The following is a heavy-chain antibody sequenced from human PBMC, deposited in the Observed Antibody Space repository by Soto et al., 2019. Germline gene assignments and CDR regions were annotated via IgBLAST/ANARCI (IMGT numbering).Heavy chain of an antibody. CDR3: VRDVYNWNSCDLFDI. J-gene: IGHJ3*02. D-gene: IGHD1-7*01. CDR1: GFTFSNYF. CDR2: ISSSGSTK. Sequence: QVQLVESGGGLVKPGGSLRLSCAASGFTFSNYFISWIRQAPGKGLEWVSYISSSGSTKHYADSVKGRFTLSSDNANNSLYLQMNILRADDTAVYYCVRDVYNWNSCDLFDIWGHGTMVPVSS. V-gene: IGHV3-11*01.